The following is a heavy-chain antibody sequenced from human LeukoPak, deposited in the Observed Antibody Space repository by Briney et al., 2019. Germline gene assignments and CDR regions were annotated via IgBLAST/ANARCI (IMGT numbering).Heavy chain of an antibody. D-gene: IGHD6-19*01. CDR3: ARDSSGWLLVGY. Sequence: SETLSLTCTVSGGSISSYYWSWIRQPPGKGLEWIGYIYYSGSTNYNPSLKSRVTISVDTSKNQFSLKLSSVTAADTAVYYCARDSSGWLLVGYWGQGTLVTVSS. V-gene: IGHV4-59*12. J-gene: IGHJ4*02. CDR2: IYYSGST. CDR1: GGSISSYY.